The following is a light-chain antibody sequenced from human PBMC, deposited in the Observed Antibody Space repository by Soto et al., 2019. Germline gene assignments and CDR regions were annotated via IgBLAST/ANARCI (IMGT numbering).Light chain of an antibody. J-gene: IGKJ2*01. CDR3: QQHGSSPVT. V-gene: IGKV3-20*01. Sequence: EIVLTQSPGTLSLSPGERATLSCRASQSVSSSYLSCYQQKPGQPPRLLIYGASNRPTGIPDRFSGSASGTDFTLTISRLEPEDFAVYYCQQHGSSPVTFGQGTKLEIK. CDR1: QSVSSSY. CDR2: GAS.